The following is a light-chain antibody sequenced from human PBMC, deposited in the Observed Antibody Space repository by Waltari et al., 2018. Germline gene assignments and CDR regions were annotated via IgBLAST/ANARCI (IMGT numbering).Light chain of an antibody. V-gene: IGLV4-69*01. CDR3: QTWDTDIHVV. CDR2: LNSDGSH. J-gene: IGLJ2*01. Sequence: QLVLTQSPSASASLGASVKLTCTLSSGHSNYAIAWHQQQPKKGPRYLMNLNSDGSHTKGDGIPDRFSGSSSGAERFLTISSLQSEDEGDYYCQTWDTDIHVVFGGGTKLIVL. CDR1: SGHSNYA.